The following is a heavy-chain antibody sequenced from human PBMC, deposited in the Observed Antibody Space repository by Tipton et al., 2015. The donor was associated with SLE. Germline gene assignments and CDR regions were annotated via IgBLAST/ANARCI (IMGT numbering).Heavy chain of an antibody. J-gene: IGHJ4*02. CDR2: ISSTSGST. CDR1: GFTFTTYD. Sequence: SLRLSCAASGFTFTTYDMSWVRQAPGMGLEWVSGISSTSGSTFYADSVKGRFTISKDNSKNTLYLQMNSLRAQDTAIYYCAKKLTASGYDWWGQGTLVTVSS. V-gene: IGHV3-23*01. CDR3: AKKLTASGYDW. D-gene: IGHD5-12*01.